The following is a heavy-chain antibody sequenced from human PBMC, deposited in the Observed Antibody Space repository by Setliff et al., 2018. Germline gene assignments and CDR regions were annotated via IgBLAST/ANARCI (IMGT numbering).Heavy chain of an antibody. D-gene: IGHD6-13*01. CDR2: ISYDGSNK. Sequence: GGSLRLSCAASGFTFSSNAMHWVRQAPGKGLEWVAVISYDGSNKYYADSVKGRFTISRDNAKNSLYLQMNSLRAEDTALYYCAKSRDFRGGSSPTPDAFDIWGQGTMVTVSS. V-gene: IGHV3-30-3*02. CDR1: GFTFSSNA. CDR3: AKSRDFRGGSSPTPDAFDI. J-gene: IGHJ3*02.